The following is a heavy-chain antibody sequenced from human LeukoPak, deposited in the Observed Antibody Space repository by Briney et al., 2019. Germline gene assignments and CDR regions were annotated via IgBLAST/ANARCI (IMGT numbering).Heavy chain of an antibody. CDR1: GFTFSSYE. Sequence: GGSLRLSCAASGFTFSSYEMIWVRQAPGKGLVWVSHISGSGGSTYYADSVKGRFTISRDNSMNTLYLQMNSLRAEDTAVYFCAKGRDSSGRQYFQHWGQGTLVTVSS. J-gene: IGHJ1*01. CDR3: AKGRDSSGRQYFQH. CDR2: ISGSGGST. V-gene: IGHV3-23*01. D-gene: IGHD3-22*01.